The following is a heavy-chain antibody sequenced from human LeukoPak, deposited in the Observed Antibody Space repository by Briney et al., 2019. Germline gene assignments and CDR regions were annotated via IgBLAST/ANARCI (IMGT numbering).Heavy chain of an antibody. CDR2: IYHSGST. CDR1: GGSISSGGYS. Sequence: SQTLSLTCAVSGGSISSGGYSWSWIRQPPGKGLEWIGYIYHSGSTYYNPSLKSRVTISVDTSKNQFSLKLSSVTAADTAVYYCARAREGRSGWYQVGHDYYYGMDVWGQGTTVTVSS. D-gene: IGHD6-19*01. CDR3: ARAREGRSGWYQVGHDYYYGMDV. J-gene: IGHJ6*02. V-gene: IGHV4-30-2*01.